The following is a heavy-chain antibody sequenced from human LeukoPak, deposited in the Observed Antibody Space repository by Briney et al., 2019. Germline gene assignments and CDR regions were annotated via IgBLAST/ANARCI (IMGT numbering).Heavy chain of an antibody. V-gene: IGHV3-23*01. CDR3: AKVSRGSGFTTPLDY. CDR2: ISDSGDAT. J-gene: IGHJ4*02. D-gene: IGHD3-22*01. Sequence: PGGSLRLSCAASGFTFTSYAMSWVRQAPGKGLEWVSAISDSGDATYHADSVKGRFTFSRDNSKNTLYLQMNSLRAEDTAIYYCAKVSRGSGFTTPLDYWGQGTLVTVSP. CDR1: GFTFTSYA.